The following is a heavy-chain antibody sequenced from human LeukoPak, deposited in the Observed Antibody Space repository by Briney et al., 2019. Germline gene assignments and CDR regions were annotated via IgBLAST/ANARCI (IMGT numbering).Heavy chain of an antibody. CDR2: ISSSSSYI. Sequence: PGGSLRLSCAASGFTFSSYSMNWVRQAPGKGLEGVSSISSSSSYIYYADSVKGRFTISRDNAKNSLYLQMNSLRAEDTAVYYCARVGQQLVRYYFDYWGQGTLVTVSS. J-gene: IGHJ4*02. V-gene: IGHV3-21*01. D-gene: IGHD6-13*01. CDR1: GFTFSSYS. CDR3: ARVGQQLVRYYFDY.